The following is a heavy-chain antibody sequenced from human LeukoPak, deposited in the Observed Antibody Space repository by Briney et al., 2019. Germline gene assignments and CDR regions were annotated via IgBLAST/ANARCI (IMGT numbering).Heavy chain of an antibody. CDR3: AKGGSITGSGSH. V-gene: IGHV3-23*01. J-gene: IGHJ4*02. CDR1: GLTFSKSA. D-gene: IGHD1-26*01. Sequence: GSLRLSCAASGLTFSKSALTWVRQAPGKGLEWVSAISGSGGSTYYADSVKGRFTISRDNSKNTLYLQMNSLRAEDTAVYYCAKGGSITGSGSHWGQGTLVTVSS. CDR2: ISGSGGST.